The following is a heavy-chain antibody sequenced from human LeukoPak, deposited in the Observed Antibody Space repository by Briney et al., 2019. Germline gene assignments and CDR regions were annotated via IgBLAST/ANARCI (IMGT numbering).Heavy chain of an antibody. CDR2: IYYSGST. J-gene: IGHJ4*02. V-gene: IGHV4-39*07. D-gene: IGHD5-18*01. CDR1: GGSISSSSYC. Sequence: SETLSLTCTVSGGSISSSSYCWGWIRHPPGKGREWIGCIYYSGSTYYNPSHKSRVTISVDTSKNQYSLKLSTVTAADTAVYYCARATSGYLLEYWGQGTLVTVSS. CDR3: ARATSGYLLEY.